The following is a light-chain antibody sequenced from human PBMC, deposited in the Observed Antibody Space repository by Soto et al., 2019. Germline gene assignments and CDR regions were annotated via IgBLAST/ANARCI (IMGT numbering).Light chain of an antibody. Sequence: QSVLTQPPSVSGAPGQRVTISCTGSNSNIGAGFGVQWYQQFPRTAPRLLIYSNTNRPSGVPDRFSASKSGTSASLAITGLRAEDEADYYRQSFDINVLALIFGVGTKLTVL. CDR2: SNT. V-gene: IGLV1-40*01. J-gene: IGLJ2*01. CDR3: QSFDINVLALI. CDR1: NSNIGAGFG.